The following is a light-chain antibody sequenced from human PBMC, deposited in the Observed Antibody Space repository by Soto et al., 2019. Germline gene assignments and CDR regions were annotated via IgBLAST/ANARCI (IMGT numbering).Light chain of an antibody. CDR1: QSISTW. Sequence: DIQMTQSPSTLSASVGDRVTVTCRASQSISTWLAWYQQKPGKAPKLLIYDASSLESGVPSRFSGSGSGTEFTLTISSLQPDDFTTYYCQQYNSYPLTFGGGTKVEIK. J-gene: IGKJ4*01. V-gene: IGKV1-5*01. CDR2: DAS. CDR3: QQYNSYPLT.